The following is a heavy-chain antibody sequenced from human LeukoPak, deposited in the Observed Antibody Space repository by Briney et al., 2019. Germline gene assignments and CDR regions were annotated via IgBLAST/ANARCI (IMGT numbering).Heavy chain of an antibody. CDR1: GFTFSSYE. Sequence: PGGSLRLSCAASGFTFSSYEMNWVRQAPGKGLEWVSYISSSGSTIYYADSVKGRFTISRDNAKNSLYLQMNSLRAEDTAVYYCAKTSGSYYHDAFDIWGQGTMVTVSS. V-gene: IGHV3-48*03. CDR3: AKTSGSYYHDAFDI. J-gene: IGHJ3*02. D-gene: IGHD1-26*01. CDR2: ISSSGSTI.